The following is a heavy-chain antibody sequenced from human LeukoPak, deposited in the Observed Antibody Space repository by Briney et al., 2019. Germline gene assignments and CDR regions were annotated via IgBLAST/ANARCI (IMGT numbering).Heavy chain of an antibody. D-gene: IGHD3-22*01. CDR2: IIPILGIA. CDR1: GGTFSSYA. Sequence: ASVKVSYKASGGTFSSYAISWVRQAPGQGLEWMGRIIPILGIANYAQKFQGRVTITADKSTSTAYMELSSLRSEDTAVYYCATTYYYDSSGYYPSFDYWGQGTLVTVSS. J-gene: IGHJ4*02. V-gene: IGHV1-69*04. CDR3: ATTYYYDSSGYYPSFDY.